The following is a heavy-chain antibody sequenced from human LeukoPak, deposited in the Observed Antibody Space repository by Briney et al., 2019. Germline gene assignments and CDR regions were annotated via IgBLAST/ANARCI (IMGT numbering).Heavy chain of an antibody. CDR2: IRDTSGNT. J-gene: IGHJ1*01. Sequence: SGGSLRLSCAASGFTFSSYGMNWVRQAPGKGLEWVSNIRDTSGNTFYADSVKGRFTISRDNSKNTLYLQMNSLRAEDTAVYYCAKDRGDYDPEYFQHWGQGTLVTVSS. V-gene: IGHV3-23*01. CDR1: GFTFSSYG. CDR3: AKDRGDYDPEYFQH. D-gene: IGHD4-17*01.